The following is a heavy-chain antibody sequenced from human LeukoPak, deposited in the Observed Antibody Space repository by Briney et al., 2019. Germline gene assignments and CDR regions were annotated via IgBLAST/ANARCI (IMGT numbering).Heavy chain of an antibody. J-gene: IGHJ4*02. CDR3: ARDPSISSGGSCYFDY. D-gene: IGHD2-15*01. V-gene: IGHV3-74*01. CDR2: INSDGSST. Sequence: QPGGSLRLSCAASGFTFSSYWMSWVRQAPGKGLVWVSRINSDGSSTSYADSVKGRFTISRDNAKNTLYLQMNSLRAEDTAVYYCARDPSISSGGSCYFDYWGQGTLVTVSS. CDR1: GFTFSSYW.